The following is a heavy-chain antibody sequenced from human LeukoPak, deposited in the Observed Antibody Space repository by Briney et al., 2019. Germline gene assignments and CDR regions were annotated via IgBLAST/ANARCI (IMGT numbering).Heavy chain of an antibody. Sequence: ASVKVSCKASGYTFTSYDIDWVRQATGQGLEWMGWMNPNSGNTGYAQKFQGRVTMTRNTSISTAYMELSSLRSEDTAVYYCARSNSGSYYGHAFDIWGQGTMVTVSS. CDR1: GYTFTSYD. V-gene: IGHV1-8*01. CDR2: MNPNSGNT. CDR3: ARSNSGSYYGHAFDI. D-gene: IGHD1-26*01. J-gene: IGHJ3*02.